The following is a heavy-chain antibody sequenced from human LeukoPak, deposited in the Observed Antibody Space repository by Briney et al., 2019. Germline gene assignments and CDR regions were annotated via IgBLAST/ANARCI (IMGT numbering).Heavy chain of an antibody. V-gene: IGHV1-18*01. CDR3: ARVSDTAMVYYYYGMDV. Sequence: ASVKVSCKASGYTFTSYGISWVRQAPGQGLEWMGWISAYNGNTNYAQKLQGRVTMTTNTSTSTAYMELRSLRSDDTAVYYCARVSDTAMVYYYYGMDVWGQGTTVTVSS. CDR2: ISAYNGNT. J-gene: IGHJ6*02. CDR1: GYTFTSYG. D-gene: IGHD5-18*01.